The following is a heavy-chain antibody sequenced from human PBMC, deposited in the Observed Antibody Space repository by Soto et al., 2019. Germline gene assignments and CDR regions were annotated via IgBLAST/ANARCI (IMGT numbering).Heavy chain of an antibody. J-gene: IGHJ6*03. V-gene: IGHV3-33*01. CDR3: AREMDYGDYHYYYYYMDV. CDR2: IWYDGSNK. Sequence: PGGSLRLSCAAAGFTFSSYGMHWVRQAPGKGLERVAVIWYDGSNKYYADSVKGRFTISRDNSKNTLYLQMNSLRAEDTAVYYCAREMDYGDYHYYYYYMDVWGKGTTVTVSS. D-gene: IGHD4-17*01. CDR1: GFTFSSYG.